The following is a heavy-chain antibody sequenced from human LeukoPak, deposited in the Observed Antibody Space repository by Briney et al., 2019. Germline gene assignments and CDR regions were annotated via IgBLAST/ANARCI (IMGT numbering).Heavy chain of an antibody. CDR2: ISWNSGSI. Sequence: GRSLRLSCAASGFTFDDYAMHWVRQAPGKGLEWVSGISWNSGSIGYADSVKGRFTISRDNAKNSLYLQVNSLRAEDTALYYCAKDIRDGYSYGEEAFDIWGQGTMVTVSS. CDR1: GFTFDDYA. J-gene: IGHJ3*02. V-gene: IGHV3-9*01. CDR3: AKDIRDGYSYGEEAFDI. D-gene: IGHD5-18*01.